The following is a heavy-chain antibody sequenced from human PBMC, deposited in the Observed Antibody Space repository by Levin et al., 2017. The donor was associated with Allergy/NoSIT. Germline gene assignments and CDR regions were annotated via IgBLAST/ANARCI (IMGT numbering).Heavy chain of an antibody. J-gene: IGHJ3*02. Sequence: RGESLKISCKGSGYSFTSYWISWVRQMPGKGLEWMGRIDPSDSYTNYSPSFQGHVTISADKSISTAYLQWSSLKASDTAMYYCARVGYDAFDIWGQGTMVTVSS. CDR3: ARVGYDAFDI. CDR2: IDPSDSYT. D-gene: IGHD3-10*01. CDR1: GYSFTSYW. V-gene: IGHV5-10-1*01.